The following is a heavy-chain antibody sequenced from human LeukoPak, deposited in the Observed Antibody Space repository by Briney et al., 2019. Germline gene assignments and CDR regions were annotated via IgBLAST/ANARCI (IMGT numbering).Heavy chain of an antibody. D-gene: IGHD5-24*01. CDR2: INHSGST. CDR3: AREVGDGYNQFDY. J-gene: IGHJ4*02. CDR1: GGSFSGYY. V-gene: IGHV4-34*01. Sequence: SETLSLTCAVYGGSFSGYYWSWIRQPPGKGLEWIGEINHSGSTNYNPSLKSRVTISVDTSKNQFSLKLSSVTAADTAVYYCAREVGDGYNQFDYWGQGTLVTVSS.